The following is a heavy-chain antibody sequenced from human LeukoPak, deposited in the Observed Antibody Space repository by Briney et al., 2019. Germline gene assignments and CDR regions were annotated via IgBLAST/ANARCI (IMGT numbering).Heavy chain of an antibody. J-gene: IGHJ1*01. CDR3: AKQASMIVSAQYFQH. D-gene: IGHD3-22*01. CDR1: GFTFDDYA. CDR2: ISWNSDSV. Sequence: GGSLRLSCAASGFTFDDYAMHWVRQAPGKGLEWVSAISWNSDSVGYADSVKGRFTISRDNAKNSLYLQMNSLRAEDTALYYCAKQASMIVSAQYFQHWGQGTLVTVSS. V-gene: IGHV3-9*01.